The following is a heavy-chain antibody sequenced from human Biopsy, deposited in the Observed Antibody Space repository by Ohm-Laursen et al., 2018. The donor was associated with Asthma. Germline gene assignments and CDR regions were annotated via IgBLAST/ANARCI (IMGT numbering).Heavy chain of an antibody. J-gene: IGHJ5*02. CDR3: ARTTYGDDGFDP. CDR2: IYYSGST. D-gene: IGHD4-17*01. CDR1: GGSINIGDYY. V-gene: IGHV4-30-4*02. Sequence: SDTLSLTCTVSGGSINIGDYYWSWIRQPPVKGLEWIGYIYYSGSTYYNPSLKSRVSISLDTSKNQFSLSLTSVTAADTAVYYCARTTYGDDGFDPWGQGTLVTVSS.